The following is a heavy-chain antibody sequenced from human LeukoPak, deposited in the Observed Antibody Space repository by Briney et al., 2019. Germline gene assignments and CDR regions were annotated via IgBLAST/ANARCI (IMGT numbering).Heavy chain of an antibody. Sequence: GGSLRLSCAASGFTFSSYSMNWVRQAPGKGLEWVSSISSSSSYIYYADSVKGRFTISRDNAKNSLYLQMNSLRAEDTAVFYCARGGARGSSYSSYGMDVWGLGTTVTV. V-gene: IGHV3-21*01. J-gene: IGHJ6*02. CDR2: ISSSSSYI. CDR3: ARGGARGSSYSSYGMDV. CDR1: GFTFSSYS. D-gene: IGHD6-6*01.